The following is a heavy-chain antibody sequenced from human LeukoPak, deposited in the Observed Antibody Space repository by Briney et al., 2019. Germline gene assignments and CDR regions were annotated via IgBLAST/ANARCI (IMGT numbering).Heavy chain of an antibody. J-gene: IGHJ3*02. V-gene: IGHV4-34*01. CDR1: GGSFRDYY. D-gene: IGHD6-19*01. CDR3: ATYSTGFDI. Sequence: PSETLSLTCAVYGGSFRDYYWTWIRQPPGKGLEWIGEINHRGSTHYNPSLKSRVTISVDTSKKQFSLKLRSVPAADTAVYYCATYSTGFDIWGQGTVVTVCS. CDR2: INHRGST.